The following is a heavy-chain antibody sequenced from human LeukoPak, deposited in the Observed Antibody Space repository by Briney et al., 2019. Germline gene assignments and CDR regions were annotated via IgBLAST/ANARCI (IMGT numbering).Heavy chain of an antibody. D-gene: IGHD3-22*01. J-gene: IGHJ3*02. CDR3: ARNYYDRSGYGTFGAFDI. CDR1: GYTFTSYY. CDR2: INPSGGST. V-gene: IGHV1-46*01. Sequence: DSVKVSCKASGYTFTSYYMHWVRQAPGQGLEWMGIINPSGGSTSYAQKFQGRVTMTRDTSTSTVYMELSSLRSEDTAVYYCARNYYDRSGYGTFGAFDIWGQGTMLTVSS.